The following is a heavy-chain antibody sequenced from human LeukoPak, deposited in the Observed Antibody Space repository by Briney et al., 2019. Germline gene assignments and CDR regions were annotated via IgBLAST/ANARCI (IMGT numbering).Heavy chain of an antibody. CDR3: ARDLHYYVAMDV. Sequence: PGGSLRLSCAASGFTFSSYWIHWVRQAPGKGLVWISRINSEGSNTIYADSVKGRFTVSRDNAKNTLYLQMNSLRAEDTALYYCARDLHYYVAMDVWGQGTTVTVSS. D-gene: IGHD3-10*02. CDR2: INSEGSNT. V-gene: IGHV3-74*01. CDR1: GFTFSSYW. J-gene: IGHJ6*02.